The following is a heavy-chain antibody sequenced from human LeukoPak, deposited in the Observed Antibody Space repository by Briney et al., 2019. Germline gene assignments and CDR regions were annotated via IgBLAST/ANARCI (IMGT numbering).Heavy chain of an antibody. D-gene: IGHD6-13*01. Sequence: PGGSLRLSCAASGFTFSSYEMNWVRQAPGKGLEWVSYISSSGSTIYYADSVKGRFTISRDNARNSLYLQMNSLRAEDTSVYYCARGTGYSRLDPWGQGTLVTVSS. CDR1: GFTFSSYE. V-gene: IGHV3-48*03. J-gene: IGHJ5*02. CDR3: ARGTGYSRLDP. CDR2: ISSSGSTI.